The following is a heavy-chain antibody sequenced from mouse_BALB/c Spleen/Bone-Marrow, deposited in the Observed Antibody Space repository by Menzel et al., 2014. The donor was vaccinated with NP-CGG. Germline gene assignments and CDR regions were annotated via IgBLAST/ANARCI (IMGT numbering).Heavy chain of an antibody. CDR3: ARRGEYYGAIDY. CDR2: INPTNGRS. CDR1: GYTFNNYW. J-gene: IGHJ4*01. Sequence: QVQLQQSGAELVKPGASVKLSCRASGYTFNNYWMHWVKQRPGQGLEWIGEINPTNGRSNYNEKFKRKATLTVDKSSSAAYMQLSSLTSEDSAVYYCARRGEYYGAIDYWGQGTSVTGSS. V-gene: IGHV1S81*02. D-gene: IGHD1-1*01.